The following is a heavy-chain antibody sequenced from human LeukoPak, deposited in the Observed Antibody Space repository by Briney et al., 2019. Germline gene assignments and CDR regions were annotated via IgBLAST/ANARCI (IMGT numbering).Heavy chain of an antibody. CDR2: IYYNGSR. V-gene: IGHV4-31*03. D-gene: IGHD5-24*01. Sequence: SQTLSLTCTVSGGSINSADYYWSWIRQHPGKGLEWIGYIYYNGSRYYNPSLKSRVSISIDTSNNQFSLNLSSVTAADTAVYYCARDLGGDGFNLRNWFDPWGQGTLVTVSS. CDR1: GGSINSADYY. CDR3: ARDLGGDGFNLRNWFDP. J-gene: IGHJ5*02.